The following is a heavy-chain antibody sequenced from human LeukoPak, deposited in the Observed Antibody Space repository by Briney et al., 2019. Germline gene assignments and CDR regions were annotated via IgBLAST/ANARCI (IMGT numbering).Heavy chain of an antibody. CDR1: GFTFRTYW. CDR3: ASPIAAAGTNDY. Sequence: GGSLRLSCAVSGFTFRTYWMHWVRQVPGVGLVWVSRINEDGSITNYADSVKGRFSISRDNAENTLYLQMNSLRAEDTAVYYCASPIAAAGTNDYWGQGTLVTVST. V-gene: IGHV3-74*01. D-gene: IGHD6-13*01. CDR2: INEDGSIT. J-gene: IGHJ4*02.